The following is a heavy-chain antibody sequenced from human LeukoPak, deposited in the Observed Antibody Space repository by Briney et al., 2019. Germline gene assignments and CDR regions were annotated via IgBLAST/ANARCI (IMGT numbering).Heavy chain of an antibody. D-gene: IGHD6-13*01. CDR1: GYRFATYA. CDR2: INTNTGQP. J-gene: IGHJ5*02. V-gene: IGHV7-4-1*02. Sequence: GASVKVSCKTSGYRFATYATTWVRQAPGQGLEWMGWINTNTGQPAYAQGFTGRFVFSLDTSVTTAYLQITSLKTEDTAVYYCARWVAAADPWGQGTLVTVSS. CDR3: ARWVAAADP.